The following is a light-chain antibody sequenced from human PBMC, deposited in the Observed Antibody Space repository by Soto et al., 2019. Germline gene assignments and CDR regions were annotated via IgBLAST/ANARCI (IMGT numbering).Light chain of an antibody. CDR2: EVA. CDR1: SSDIGGYNY. V-gene: IGLV2-14*01. Sequence: QSALTQPASVSGSPGQSITISCTGTSSDIGGYNYVSWYQQHPGKAPKLMIYEVANRPSGVSIRFSGSKSDNTASLTISGLQAEDEADYYCTSYTTSTIRVFGTGTKVTVL. CDR3: TSYTTSTIRV. J-gene: IGLJ1*01.